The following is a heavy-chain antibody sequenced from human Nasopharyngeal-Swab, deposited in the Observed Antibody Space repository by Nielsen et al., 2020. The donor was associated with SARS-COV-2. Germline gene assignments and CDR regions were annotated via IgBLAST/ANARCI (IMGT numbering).Heavy chain of an antibody. V-gene: IGHV1-69*04. CDR2: IIPILGIA. CDR3: AREGRTWELLQSYYYYMDV. Sequence: SVKVSCKASGGTFSSYAISWVRQAPGQGLEWMGRIIPILGIANYAQKFQGRVTITADKSTSTAYMELSSLRSEDTAVYYCAREGRTWELLQSYYYYMDVWGKGTTVTVSS. D-gene: IGHD1-26*01. CDR1: GGTFSSYA. J-gene: IGHJ6*03.